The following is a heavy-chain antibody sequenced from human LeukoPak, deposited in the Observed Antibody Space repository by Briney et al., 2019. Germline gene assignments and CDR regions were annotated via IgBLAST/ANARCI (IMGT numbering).Heavy chain of an antibody. CDR1: GFTFSSYA. D-gene: IGHD3-22*01. V-gene: IGHV3-23*01. CDR3: AKDGYYYDSSGYYSDY. J-gene: IGHJ4*02. CDR2: ISGSGGST. Sequence: GGSLGLSCAASGFTFSSYAMSWVRQAPGKGLEWVSAISGSGGSTYYADSVKGRFTISRDNSKNTLYLQMNSLRAEDTAVYYCAKDGYYYDSSGYYSDYWGQGTLVTVSS.